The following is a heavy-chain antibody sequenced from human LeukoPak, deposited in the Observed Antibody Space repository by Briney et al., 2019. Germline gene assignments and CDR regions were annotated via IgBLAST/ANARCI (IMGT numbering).Heavy chain of an antibody. CDR1: GGSISSYY. CDR2: IYDSGST. CDR3: AGYPILGAYCGGDCYFEY. D-gene: IGHD2-21*01. V-gene: IGHV4-59*01. J-gene: IGHJ4*02. Sequence: SETLSLTCTVSGGSISSYYWSWIRQPPGKGLEWIGYIYDSGSTNYNPSLKSRLTIPVDTSKNQFSLNLSSVTAADTAVYYCAGYPILGAYCGGDCYFEYWGQGTLVTVSS.